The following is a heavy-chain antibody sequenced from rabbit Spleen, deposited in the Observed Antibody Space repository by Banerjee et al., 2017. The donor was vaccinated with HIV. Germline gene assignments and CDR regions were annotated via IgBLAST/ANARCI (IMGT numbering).Heavy chain of an antibody. CDR2: IDTSNGDT. CDR1: GFSFSSNW. D-gene: IGHD1-1*01. CDR3: ARDTSSSFSSYGMDL. V-gene: IGHV1S45*01. J-gene: IGHJ6*01. Sequence: QEQLVESGGGLVQPEGSLTLTCTASGFSFSSNWICWVRQAPGKGLEWIACIDTSNGDTDYANWPKGRFTVSKASSTTVTLQMTSLTAADAATYFCARDTSSSFSSYGMDLWGPGTLVTVS.